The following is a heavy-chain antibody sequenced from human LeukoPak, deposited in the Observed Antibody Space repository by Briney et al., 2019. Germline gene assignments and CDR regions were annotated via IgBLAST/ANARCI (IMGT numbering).Heavy chain of an antibody. CDR3: ARTLTTTYS. D-gene: IGHD4-17*01. Sequence: GGSLRLSCAASGFTFSSHEMNWVRQAPGKGLEWLSYISNSGGDINYADSVKGRFTISRDNAKNSLYLQMNSLRVEDTAVYYCARTLTTTYSWGQGTLATVSS. V-gene: IGHV3-48*03. CDR2: ISNSGGDI. J-gene: IGHJ4*02. CDR1: GFTFSSHE.